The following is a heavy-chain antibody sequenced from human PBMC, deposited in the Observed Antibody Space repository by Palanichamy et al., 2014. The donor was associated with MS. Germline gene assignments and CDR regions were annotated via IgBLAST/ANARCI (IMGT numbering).Heavy chain of an antibody. CDR3: ARIRHNWPYNWFDP. CDR1: DDSDSHYS. D-gene: IGHD1-1*01. J-gene: IGHJ5*02. V-gene: IGHV4-59*02. Sequence: QVQLQASGPGLVKPSETLSLTCIVSDDSDSHYSWSWIRQPPGKGLEWIGYIYFTGSTSYSPSFESRVTISIDTSKNHLSLKLRSVTAADTALYFCARIRHNWPYNWFDPWGQGTLVTVSS. CDR2: IYFTGST.